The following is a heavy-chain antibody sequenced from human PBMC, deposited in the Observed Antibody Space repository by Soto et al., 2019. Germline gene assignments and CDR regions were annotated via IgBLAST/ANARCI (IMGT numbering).Heavy chain of an antibody. CDR1: GFTFSSYW. CDR2: IKQDGSEK. J-gene: IGHJ6*02. V-gene: IGHV3-7*05. Sequence: GGSLRLSCAASGFTFSSYWMSWVRQAPGKGLEWVANIKQDGSEKYYVDSVKGRFTISRDNAKNSLYLQMNSLRAEDTAVYYCARCSADIVVVPAAMGGVDGMDVWGQGTTVTVSS. CDR3: ARCSADIVVVPAAMGGVDGMDV. D-gene: IGHD2-2*01.